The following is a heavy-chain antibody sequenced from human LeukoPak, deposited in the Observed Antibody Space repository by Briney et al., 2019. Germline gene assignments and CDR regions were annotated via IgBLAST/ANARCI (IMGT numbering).Heavy chain of an antibody. D-gene: IGHD2-15*01. Sequence: PGRSLRLSCAASGFTFDDYAMHWVRHAPGKGLEWVSGVSWNSDNIGYADSVKGRFTISRDNAKNSLYLHMNSLRAEDTALYYCTKDRQSGGSCYSCYYYGMDVWGQGTTVTVSS. V-gene: IGHV3-9*01. J-gene: IGHJ6*02. CDR1: GFTFDDYA. CDR3: TKDRQSGGSCYSCYYYGMDV. CDR2: VSWNSDNI.